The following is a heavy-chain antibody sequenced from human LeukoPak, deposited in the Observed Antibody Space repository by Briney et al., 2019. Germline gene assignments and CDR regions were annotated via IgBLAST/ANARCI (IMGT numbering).Heavy chain of an antibody. Sequence: ASVKVSCKASGGTFSSYAISWVRQAPGRGLEWMGGIIPIFGTANYAQKFQGRVTITADESTSTAYMELSSLRSEDTAVYYCARPHVEMATISYFDYWGQGTLVTVSS. CDR3: ARPHVEMATISYFDY. J-gene: IGHJ4*02. D-gene: IGHD5-24*01. CDR1: GGTFSSYA. CDR2: IIPIFGTA. V-gene: IGHV1-69*01.